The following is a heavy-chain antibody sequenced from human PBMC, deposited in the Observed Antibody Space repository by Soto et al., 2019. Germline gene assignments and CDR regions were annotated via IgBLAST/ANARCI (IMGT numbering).Heavy chain of an antibody. J-gene: IGHJ4*02. D-gene: IGHD6-13*01. V-gene: IGHV3-21*01. Sequence: GGSLRLSCAASGFTFSSYSMNWVRQAPGKGLEWVSSISSSSSYIYYADSVKGRFTISRDNAKNSLYLQMNSLRAEDTAVYYCASWAAAEYTNFDYWGQGTLVTVSS. CDR3: ASWAAAEYTNFDY. CDR1: GFTFSSYS. CDR2: ISSSSSYI.